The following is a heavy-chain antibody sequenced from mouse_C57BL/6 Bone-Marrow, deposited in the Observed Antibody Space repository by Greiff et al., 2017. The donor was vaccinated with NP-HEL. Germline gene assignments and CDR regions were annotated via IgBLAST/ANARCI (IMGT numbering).Heavy chain of an antibody. J-gene: IGHJ1*03. CDR2: SRNKANDYTT. CDR3: ARDNWDWYFDV. V-gene: IGHV7-1*01. CDR1: GFTFSDFY. D-gene: IGHD4-1*01. Sequence: EVKVVESGGGLVQSGRSLRLSCATSGFTFSDFYMEWVRQAPGKGLEWIAASRNKANDYTTEYNAPVKGRFIVSRDTSQSTLYLQMNALRAEYTAIYYCARDNWDWYFDVWGTGTTVTVSS.